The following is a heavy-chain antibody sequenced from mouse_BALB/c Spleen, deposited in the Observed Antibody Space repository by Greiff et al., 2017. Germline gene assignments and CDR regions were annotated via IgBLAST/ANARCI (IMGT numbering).Heavy chain of an antibody. V-gene: IGHV5-17*02. CDR3: ARGGWYFDV. J-gene: IGHJ1*01. CDR1: GFTFSSFG. Sequence: EVQLVESGGGLVQPGGSWKLSCAASGFTFSSFGMHWVRQAPEKGLEWVAYISSGSSTIYYADTVKGRFTISRDNPKNTLFLQMTSLRSEDTAMYYCARGGWYFDVWGAGTTVTVSS. CDR2: ISSGSSTI.